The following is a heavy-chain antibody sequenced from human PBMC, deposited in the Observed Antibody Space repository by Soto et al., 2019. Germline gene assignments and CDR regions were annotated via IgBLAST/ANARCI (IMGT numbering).Heavy chain of an antibody. CDR2: TYQSGSA. Sequence: SETLSLTCTVSGGSISSGGYSWTWIRQSPGKGLEWIGYTYQSGSAYYNPSLKSRVTISVDRSKNQFSLNLTSVTAADTAVYYCARDYYGMDVWGQGTMVTVSS. V-gene: IGHV4-30-2*06. CDR1: GGSISSGGYS. J-gene: IGHJ6*02. CDR3: ARDYYGMDV.